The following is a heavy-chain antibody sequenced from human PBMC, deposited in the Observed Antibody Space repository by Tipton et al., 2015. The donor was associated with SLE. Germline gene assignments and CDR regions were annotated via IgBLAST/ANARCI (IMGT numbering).Heavy chain of an antibody. D-gene: IGHD1-20*01. J-gene: IGHJ4*02. V-gene: IGHV4-59*12. CDR1: GGSISSYY. CDR3: ARDLTGLGFDY. Sequence: TLSLTCTVSGGSISSYYWSWIRQPPGKGLEWIGDIYYSGSTNYNPSLKSRVTISIDTSKNHFSLKLSSVTAADTAVYYCARDLTGLGFDYWGQGTLVTVSS. CDR2: IYYSGST.